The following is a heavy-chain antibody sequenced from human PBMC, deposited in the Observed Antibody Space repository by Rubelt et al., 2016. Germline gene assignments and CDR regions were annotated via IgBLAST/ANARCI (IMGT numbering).Heavy chain of an antibody. V-gene: IGHV3-30*04. J-gene: IGHJ6*02. CDR3: ARGGYVSLYGMDV. CDR1: GFTFSSYA. CDR2: ISYDGSNK. D-gene: IGHD2-2*01. Sequence: VQLVESGGGVVQPGRSLRLSCAASGFTFSSYAMHLVRQAPGKGLEWVAVISYDGSNKYYAASVKGRFTISRDNSKNTLYLQMNSLRAEDTAVYYCARGGYVSLYGMDVWGQGTTVTVSS.